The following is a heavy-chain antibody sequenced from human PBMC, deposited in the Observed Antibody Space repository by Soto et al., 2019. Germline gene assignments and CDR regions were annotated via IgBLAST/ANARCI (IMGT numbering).Heavy chain of an antibody. J-gene: IGHJ5*02. CDR2: IIPIFGTA. CDR3: ARSSLDYYDSSGYSPGWFDP. D-gene: IGHD3-22*01. CDR1: GGTFSSYA. V-gene: IGHV1-69*06. Sequence: SVKVSCKASGGTFSSYAISWVRQAPGQGLEWMGGIIPIFGTANYAQKFQGRVTITADKSTSTAYMELSSLRSEDTAVYYCARSSLDYYDSSGYSPGWFDPWGQGTLVTVS.